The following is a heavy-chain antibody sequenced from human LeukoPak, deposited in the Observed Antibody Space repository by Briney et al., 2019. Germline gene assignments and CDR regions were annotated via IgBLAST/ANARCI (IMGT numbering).Heavy chain of an antibody. Sequence: PGGALRLPCAAPGFTLSSYFLSWGRPAPEKGVGWGSTISGSGGGTYYADSVKGRFTISRDDSKNTLYLQMSSLRAEDTAVYYCAKDLGRYRNNYFDYWGQGTLVTVSS. J-gene: IGHJ4*02. V-gene: IGHV3-23*01. CDR2: ISGSGGGT. CDR1: GFTLSSYF. D-gene: IGHD1-26*01. CDR3: AKDLGRYRNNYFDY.